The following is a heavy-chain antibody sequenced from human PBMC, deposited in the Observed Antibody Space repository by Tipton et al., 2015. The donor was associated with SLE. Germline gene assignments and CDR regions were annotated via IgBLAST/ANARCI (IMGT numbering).Heavy chain of an antibody. CDR1: GGSFSGYY. Sequence: TLSLTCAVYGGSFSGYYWSWIRQPPGKGLEWIGEINHSGSTNYNPSLKSRVTISVDTSKNQFSLKLSSVTAADTAVYYCARVDGGGMGYYYYMDVWGKGTTVTVSS. CDR3: ARVDGGGMGYYYYMDV. D-gene: IGHD3-10*01. V-gene: IGHV4-34*01. CDR2: INHSGST. J-gene: IGHJ6*03.